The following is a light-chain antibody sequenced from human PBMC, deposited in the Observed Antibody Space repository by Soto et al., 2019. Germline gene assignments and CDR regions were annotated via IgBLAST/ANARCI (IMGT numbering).Light chain of an antibody. Sequence: DIQMTQSPSTLYAAVGDRVTITCWASQSISNWLAWYQQSPGKAPKLVIFKASSLENGAPSRFSGSGSGTEFTLTISSLQPDDVATDHFQQYGLYLYTFGQGTELVIK. CDR1: QSISNW. J-gene: IGKJ2*01. V-gene: IGKV1-5*03. CDR2: KAS. CDR3: QQYGLYLYT.